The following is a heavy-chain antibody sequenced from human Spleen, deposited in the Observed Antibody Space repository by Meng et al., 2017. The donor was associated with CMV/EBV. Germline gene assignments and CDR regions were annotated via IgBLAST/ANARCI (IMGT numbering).Heavy chain of an antibody. D-gene: IGHD1-1*01. Sequence: ASVKVSCKASGYTFTDYYIYWVRQAPGQGLEWMGWINPKSGGTNSPQKFQGRLTLTRDTSITTASMELSRLRSDDTAVYYCARQKGSIRTNYFDSWGQGTLVTVSS. V-gene: IGHV1-2*02. J-gene: IGHJ5*01. CDR3: ARQKGSIRTNYFDS. CDR1: GYTFTDYY. CDR2: INPKSGGT.